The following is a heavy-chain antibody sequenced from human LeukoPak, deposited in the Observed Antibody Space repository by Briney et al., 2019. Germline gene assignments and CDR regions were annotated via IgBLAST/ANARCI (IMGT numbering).Heavy chain of an antibody. CDR3: ARGGYGDYAAFDI. V-gene: IGHV3-21*04. D-gene: IGHD4-17*01. CDR2: ISGSGGST. J-gene: IGHJ3*02. CDR1: GFTFSSYS. Sequence: GGSLRLSCAASGFTFSSYSMNWVRQAPGKGLEWVSAISGSGGSTYYADSVKGRFTISRDNAKNSLYLQMNSLRAEDTAVYYCARGGYGDYAAFDIWGQGTMVTVSS.